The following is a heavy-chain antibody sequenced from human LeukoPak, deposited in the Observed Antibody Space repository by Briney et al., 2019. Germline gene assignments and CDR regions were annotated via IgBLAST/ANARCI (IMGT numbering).Heavy chain of an antibody. J-gene: IGHJ4*02. CDR3: AKTLVGARPYCVY. CDR1: GYTFTSYD. Sequence: ASVKVSCKASGYTFTSYDINWVRQAAGQGLEWMGWLNPNSGNTGYAQQFQGRLTMIRSTSITTAYMELSGLRSEDTAVYYCAKTLVGARPYCVYWGQGSLVTVAS. D-gene: IGHD1-26*01. CDR2: LNPNSGNT. V-gene: IGHV1-8*01.